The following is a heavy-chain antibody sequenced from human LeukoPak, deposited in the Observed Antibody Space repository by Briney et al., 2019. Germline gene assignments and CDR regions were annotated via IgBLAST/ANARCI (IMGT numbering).Heavy chain of an antibody. Sequence: ASVYVSRKVSGFTFSSYAISCVRQAPGQGLEWMGWISAYNGNTNYAQKLQGRVTMTTDTSTNTAYMELRSLRSDDTAVYYCAREGSTILPVMHFWGQGTTVTVSS. CDR2: ISAYNGNT. CDR1: GFTFSSYA. D-gene: IGHD3-3*01. J-gene: IGHJ6*02. CDR3: AREGSTILPVMHF. V-gene: IGHV1-18*01.